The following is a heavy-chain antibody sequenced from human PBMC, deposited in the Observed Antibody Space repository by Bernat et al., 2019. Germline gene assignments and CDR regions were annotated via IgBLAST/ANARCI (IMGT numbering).Heavy chain of an antibody. Sequence: QVQLVESGGGVVQPGRSLRLSCAASGFTFSSYGMHWVRQAPGKGLEWVAVISYDGSNKYFADSVKGRFTISRDNSKNTLYLQMNSLRAEDTAVYYCARDLAAVTALGTPDYWGQGTLVTVSS. CDR2: ISYDGSNK. D-gene: IGHD2-21*02. J-gene: IGHJ4*02. CDR1: GFTFSSYG. CDR3: ARDLAAVTALGTPDY. V-gene: IGHV3-30*03.